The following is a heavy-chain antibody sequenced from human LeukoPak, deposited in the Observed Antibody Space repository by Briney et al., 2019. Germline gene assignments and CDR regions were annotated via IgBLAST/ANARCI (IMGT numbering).Heavy chain of an antibody. V-gene: IGHV3-7*01. D-gene: IGHD4-17*01. CDR3: ARDSTTVTTMY. J-gene: IGHJ4*02. CDR2: IKQDGSEK. CDR1: GFTFSSYW. Sequence: GGSLRLSCAASGFTFSSYWMSWVRQAPGKGLEGGANIKQDGSEKYYVDSVKGRFTISRDNAKNSLYLQMNSLRAEDTAVYYCARDSTTVTTMYWGQGTLVTVSS.